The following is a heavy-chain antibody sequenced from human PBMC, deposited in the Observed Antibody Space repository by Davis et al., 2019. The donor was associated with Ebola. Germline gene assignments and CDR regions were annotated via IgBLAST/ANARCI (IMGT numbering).Heavy chain of an antibody. CDR3: ARGGIVVVVAATRVKNWFDP. D-gene: IGHD2-15*01. J-gene: IGHJ5*02. CDR2: INAGNGNT. Sequence: ASVKVSCKASGYTFTSYAMHWVRQAPGQRLEWMGWINAGNGNTKYSQKFQGRVTITRDTSASTAYMELSSLRSEDTAVYYCARGGIVVVVAATRVKNWFDPWGQGTLVTVSS. CDR1: GYTFTSYA. V-gene: IGHV1-3*01.